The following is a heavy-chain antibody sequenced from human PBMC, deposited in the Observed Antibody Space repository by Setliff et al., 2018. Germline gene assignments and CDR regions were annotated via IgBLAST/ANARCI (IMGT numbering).Heavy chain of an antibody. CDR3: ARGGSIYDHVWGSYRFVDS. Sequence: GASLKVSCKTSGYTFTDFYIQWVRQAPGQGLEWMGWINPYTGDTDYAPKFQGRVTVTRDTSVTTAYMDLTRLTSDDTAVYYCARGGSIYDHVWGSYRFVDSWGQGTLVTVSS. J-gene: IGHJ4*02. CDR2: INPYTGDT. V-gene: IGHV1-2*02. CDR1: GYTFTDFY. D-gene: IGHD3-16*02.